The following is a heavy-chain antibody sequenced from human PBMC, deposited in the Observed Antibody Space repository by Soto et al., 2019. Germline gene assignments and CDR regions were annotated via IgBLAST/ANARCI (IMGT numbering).Heavy chain of an antibody. D-gene: IGHD2-2*01. Sequence: PSETLSLTCTVPGCSISISSYYWGWIRQPPGKGLEWIGSIYYSGNTYYTPSLKSRVTISVDTSKNQFSLKLSSVTAADTAVYYCARAGYCISTSCYADDALDIWGQGTMVT. V-gene: IGHV4-39*01. CDR3: ARAGYCISTSCYADDALDI. J-gene: IGHJ3*02. CDR2: IYYSGNT. CDR1: GCSISISSYY.